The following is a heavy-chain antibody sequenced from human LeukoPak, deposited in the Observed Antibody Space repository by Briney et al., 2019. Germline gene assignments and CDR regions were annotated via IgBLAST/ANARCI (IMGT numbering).Heavy chain of an antibody. Sequence: SETLSLTCAVYGGSFSGYYWSWIRQPPGKGLEWTGEINRSGSTNYNPSLKSRVTISVDTSKNQFSLKLSSVTAADTAVYYCARGGGGTWYFDYWGQGTLVTVSS. J-gene: IGHJ4*02. CDR3: ARGGGGTWYFDY. D-gene: IGHD2-15*01. CDR1: GGSFSGYY. CDR2: INRSGST. V-gene: IGHV4-34*01.